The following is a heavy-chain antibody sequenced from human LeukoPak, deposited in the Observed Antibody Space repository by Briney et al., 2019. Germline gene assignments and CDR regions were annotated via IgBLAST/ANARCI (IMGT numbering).Heavy chain of an antibody. Sequence: QTGGSLRLSCAASGFTFSSYSMNWVRQAPGKGLEWVAFIRYDGSNKYYADSVEGRFTISRDNSKNTLYLQMNSLRAEDTAVYYCAKPSLLEWLLPPYDAFDIWGQGTMVTVSS. D-gene: IGHD3-3*01. CDR2: IRYDGSNK. CDR3: AKPSLLEWLLPPYDAFDI. V-gene: IGHV3-30*02. CDR1: GFTFSSYS. J-gene: IGHJ3*02.